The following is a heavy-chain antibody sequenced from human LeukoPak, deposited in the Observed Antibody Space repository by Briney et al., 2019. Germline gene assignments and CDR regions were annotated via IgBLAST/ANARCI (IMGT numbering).Heavy chain of an antibody. D-gene: IGHD3-10*01. J-gene: IGHJ3*02. CDR2: ISYDGSNK. Sequence: GGSLRLSCVASGFTFTSYTMNWVRQAPGKGLEWVAVISYDGSNKYYADSVKGRFTISRDNSKNTLYLQMNSLRAEDTAVYYCARQTTMDAFDIWGQGTMVTVSS. V-gene: IGHV3-30-3*01. CDR1: GFTFTSYT. CDR3: ARQTTMDAFDI.